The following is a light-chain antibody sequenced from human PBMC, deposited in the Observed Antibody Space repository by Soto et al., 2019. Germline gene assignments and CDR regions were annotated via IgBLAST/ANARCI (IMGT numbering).Light chain of an antibody. Sequence: QSVLTQPASVSGSPGQSITISCTGTSSDVGGYNSVSWYQQHPGKAPKLMIYDVSNRPSGVSNRFSGSKSGNTASLTISGLKPEDEADYFCSSYTSSSTPYVFGTGTKLTVL. CDR1: SSDVGGYNS. J-gene: IGLJ1*01. V-gene: IGLV2-14*03. CDR3: SSYTSSSTPYV. CDR2: DVS.